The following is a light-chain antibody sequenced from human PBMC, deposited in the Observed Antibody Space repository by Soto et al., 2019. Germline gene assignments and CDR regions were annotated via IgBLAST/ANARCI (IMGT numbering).Light chain of an antibody. CDR2: DVS. Sequence: QSALTQPASVSGSPGQSITISCTGTSSDVGGYNYVSWYQQHPGKAPKLMMYDVSNRPSGVSNRFSGSKSGNTASLTISGLQDEDEADYYCSSYTSSSTPVVFGGGTKLTVL. CDR3: SSYTSSSTPVV. V-gene: IGLV2-14*01. J-gene: IGLJ2*01. CDR1: SSDVGGYNY.